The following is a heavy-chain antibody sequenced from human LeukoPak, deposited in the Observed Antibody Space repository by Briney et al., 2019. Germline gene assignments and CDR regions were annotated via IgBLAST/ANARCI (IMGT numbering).Heavy chain of an antibody. CDR1: GDSISSYY. CDR2: IYYSGST. Sequence: SETLSLTCTVSGDSISSYYWSWIRQPPGKGLEWIGYIYYSGSTNYNPSLKSRVTISVDTSKNQFSLKLSSVTAADTAVYYCARLPFYDSSGYWGQGTLVTVSS. D-gene: IGHD3-22*01. J-gene: IGHJ4*02. V-gene: IGHV4-59*08. CDR3: ARLPFYDSSGY.